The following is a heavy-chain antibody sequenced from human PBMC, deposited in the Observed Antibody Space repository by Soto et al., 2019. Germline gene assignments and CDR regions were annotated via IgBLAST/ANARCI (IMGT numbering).Heavy chain of an antibody. CDR1: GFTFSGFG. CDR3: AKDGWNNPLTYYYYGMDV. V-gene: IGHV3-30*18. CDR2: ISYDGSNK. Sequence: GGSLRLSCAASGFTFSGFGMHWVRQAPGKGLEWVAVISYDGSNKYYADSAKGRFTISRDNSKNTLYLHMHSLRAEDTAVYYCAKDGWNNPLTYYYYGMDVWGPGTTVTVSS. J-gene: IGHJ6*02. D-gene: IGHD1-1*01.